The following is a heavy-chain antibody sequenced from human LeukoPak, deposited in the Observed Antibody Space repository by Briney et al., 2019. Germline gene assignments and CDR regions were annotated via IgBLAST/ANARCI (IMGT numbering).Heavy chain of an antibody. D-gene: IGHD2-2*01. CDR2: IYYSGST. Sequence: KSSETLSLTCTVSGGSVSSGSYYWSWIRQPPGKGLEWIGYIYYSGSTNCNPSLKSRVTISVDTSKNQFSLKLSSVTAADTAVYYCARDIRLGYCSSTSCSRGSWFDPWGQGTLVTVSS. J-gene: IGHJ5*02. CDR1: GGSVSSGSYY. V-gene: IGHV4-61*01. CDR3: ARDIRLGYCSSTSCSRGSWFDP.